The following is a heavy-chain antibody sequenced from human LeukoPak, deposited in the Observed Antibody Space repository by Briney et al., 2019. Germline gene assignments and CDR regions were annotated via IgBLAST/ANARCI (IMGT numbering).Heavy chain of an antibody. J-gene: IGHJ4*02. CDR3: ARVSLGVAQPDY. CDR1: GYTFTSYG. Sequence: GAAVKLSCTASGYTFTSYGISWVRQPPGQGLEWMGWISAYNGNTNYAQKLQGRVTMTTDTSTSTAYMELRSLRSDDTAVYYCARVSLGVAQPDYWGQGTLVTVSS. V-gene: IGHV1-18*01. D-gene: IGHD3-16*01. CDR2: ISAYNGNT.